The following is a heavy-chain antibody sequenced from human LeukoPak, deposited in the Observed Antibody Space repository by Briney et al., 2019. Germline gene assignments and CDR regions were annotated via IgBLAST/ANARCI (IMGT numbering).Heavy chain of an antibody. CDR2: IYYSGST. CDR3: ARQDTVTSFDY. V-gene: IGHV4-39*01. D-gene: IGHD4-17*01. Sequence: SETLSLTCTVSGGSISSSSYYWGWIRQPPGKGLEWIGSIYYSGSTYYNPSLKSRVTISVDTSKNQFSLKLSSVTAADTAVYYCARQDTVTSFDYWGQGTLVTVSS. J-gene: IGHJ4*02. CDR1: GGSISSSSYY.